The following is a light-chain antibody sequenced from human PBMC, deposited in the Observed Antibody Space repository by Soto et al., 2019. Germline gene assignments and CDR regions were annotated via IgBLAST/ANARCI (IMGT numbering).Light chain of an antibody. CDR2: AAS. CDR3: QQSFSFPAT. V-gene: IGKV1-39*01. J-gene: IGKJ4*01. CDR1: QSISDS. Sequence: DIQMTQSPSSLSASVGDRVTITCRASQSISDSLNWYQHKPGTAPKLLIYAASSLQSGVPSRFSGGGSVTDLTLPISSLQPEDFVTYFCQQSFSFPATFGGGTKVEIK.